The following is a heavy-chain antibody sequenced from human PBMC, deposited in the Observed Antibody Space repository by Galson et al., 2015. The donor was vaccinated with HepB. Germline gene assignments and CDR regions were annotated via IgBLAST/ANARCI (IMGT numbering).Heavy chain of an antibody. CDR3: ARHPGGEVELKATAWFDS. Sequence: QSGAEVKKPGESLTISCKGSGYSFTSYWIGCVRQMPGKGLEWMGIIYPGDSDTTYSPSFQGQVTISADKSISTAYLQWTSLKASDTAMYYCARHPGGEVELKATAWFDSWGQGTLVTVSS. CDR1: GYSFTSYW. D-gene: IGHD1-7*01. V-gene: IGHV5-51*01. J-gene: IGHJ5*01. CDR2: IYPGDSDT.